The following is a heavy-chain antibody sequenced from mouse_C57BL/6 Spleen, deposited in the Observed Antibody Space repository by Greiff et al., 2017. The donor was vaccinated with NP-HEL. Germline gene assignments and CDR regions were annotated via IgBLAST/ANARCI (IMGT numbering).Heavy chain of an antibody. CDR1: GFTFSSYA. CDR2: ISDGGSYT. D-gene: IGHD3-2*02. J-gene: IGHJ3*01. Sequence: EVKLMESGGGLVKPGGSLKLSCAASGFTFSSYAMSWVRQTPEKRLEWVATISDGGSYTYYPDNVKGRFTISRDNAKNNLYLQMSHLKSEDTAMYYCARDRPKTAQAIFAYWGQGTLVTVSA. V-gene: IGHV5-4*01. CDR3: ARDRPKTAQAIFAY.